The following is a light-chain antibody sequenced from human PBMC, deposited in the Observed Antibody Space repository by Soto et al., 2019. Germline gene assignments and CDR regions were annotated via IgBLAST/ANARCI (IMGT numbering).Light chain of an antibody. V-gene: IGLV2-8*01. CDR3: NSFTSSNTLPYV. J-gene: IGLJ1*01. Sequence: QSVLTQPPSASGSPGQSITISCTGTSSDVGGFNYVSWHQQHPGKAPKVIIYEVTKRPSGVPDRFSGSKSANTASLTVSGLQAEDEADYYCNSFTSSNTLPYVFGTGTKVTVL. CDR2: EVT. CDR1: SSDVGGFNY.